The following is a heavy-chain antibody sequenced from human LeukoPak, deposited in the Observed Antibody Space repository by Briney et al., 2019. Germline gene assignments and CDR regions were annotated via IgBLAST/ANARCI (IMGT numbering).Heavy chain of an antibody. CDR2: IYYSGST. D-gene: IGHD2-2*01. V-gene: IGHV4-59*01. J-gene: IGHJ6*03. Sequence: SETLSLTCTVSGGSISDYYWNWIRQPPGKGLEWIGYIYYSGSTTYNPSLKSRVTLSVDTAKNQFSLKVRSVTAADTAVYYCARGGFCSKSNCYLRPMDVWGKGTTVTVSS. CDR3: ARGGFCSKSNCYLRPMDV. CDR1: GGSISDYY.